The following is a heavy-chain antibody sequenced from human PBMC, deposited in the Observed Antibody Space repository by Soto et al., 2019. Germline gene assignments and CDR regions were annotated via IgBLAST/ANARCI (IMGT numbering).Heavy chain of an antibody. D-gene: IGHD3-9*01. CDR1: GDSNSSYY. CDR3: ARARNFLTGYYKGGFYYFDY. CDR2: ISYSGST. Sequence: QVQLQESGPGLVKPAETLSLTCTVSGDSNSSYYWSWIRQSPGKGLEWIGYISYSGSTTYNPSLKSRLTISLPTSTNQFSLTLDSVTAADTAVYYCARARNFLTGYYKGGFYYFDYWGQGTLVTVSS. J-gene: IGHJ4*02. V-gene: IGHV4-59*01.